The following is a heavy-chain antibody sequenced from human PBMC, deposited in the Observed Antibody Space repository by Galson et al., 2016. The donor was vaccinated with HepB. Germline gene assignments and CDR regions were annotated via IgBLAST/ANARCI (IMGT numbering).Heavy chain of an antibody. V-gene: IGHV3-7*04. CDR3: ARALLYEQPTPWGMDV. CDR2: IKQDGSAT. CDR1: GFTFSTYW. J-gene: IGHJ6*02. D-gene: IGHD3-3*01. Sequence: SLRLSCAASGFTFSTYWMNWVRQAPGKGLEWVADIKQDGSATYYVDSVKGRFTISRDNAKNSLYLQMDSLRAEDTAVYYCARALLYEQPTPWGMDVWGQGTTVIVSS.